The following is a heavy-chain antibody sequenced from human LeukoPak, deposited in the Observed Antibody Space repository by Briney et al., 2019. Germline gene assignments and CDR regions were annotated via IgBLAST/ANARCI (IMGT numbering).Heavy chain of an antibody. CDR3: ARGRRRRPLASYYFDY. CDR1: GYTFTSYD. V-gene: IGHV1-8*01. CDR2: MNPNSGNT. J-gene: IGHJ4*02. Sequence: ASVKVSCKASGYTFTSYDINWVRQATGQGLEWIGWMNPNSGNTGYAQKFQGRVTMTRNTSISTAYMELSSLRSEDTAVYYCARGRRRRPLASYYFDYWGQGTLVTVSS.